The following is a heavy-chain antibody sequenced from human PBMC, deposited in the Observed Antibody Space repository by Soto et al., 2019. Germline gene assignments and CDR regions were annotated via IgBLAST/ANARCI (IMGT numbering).Heavy chain of an antibody. CDR2: INPSGGST. D-gene: IGHD2-2*01. V-gene: IGHV1-46*01. Sequence: QGLEWMGIINPSGGSTSYAQKFQGRVTMTRDTSKSTVYMELSSLRSEDTAVYYCARDLPEYGAYQLLFYYGMDVWGQRTTVSVSS. J-gene: IGHJ6*02. CDR3: ARDLPEYGAYQLLFYYGMDV.